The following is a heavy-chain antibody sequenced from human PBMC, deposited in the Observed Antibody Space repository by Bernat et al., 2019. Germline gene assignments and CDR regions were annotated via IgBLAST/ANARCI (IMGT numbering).Heavy chain of an antibody. D-gene: IGHD7-27*01. CDR1: GFTFSNAW. J-gene: IGHJ5*02. V-gene: IGHV3-15*01. Sequence: EVQLVESGGGLVQPGGSLRLSCGASGFTFSNAWMPWVRQAPGKGLEWVGRIKSKSYSGTTDYAAPVKGRFTISRDDSKTTMYLQMNSLKTEDTAVYYCTTADSAAFSDGEYWFDPWGQGTLVTVSS. CDR3: TTADSAAFSDGEYWFDP. CDR2: IKSKSYSGTT.